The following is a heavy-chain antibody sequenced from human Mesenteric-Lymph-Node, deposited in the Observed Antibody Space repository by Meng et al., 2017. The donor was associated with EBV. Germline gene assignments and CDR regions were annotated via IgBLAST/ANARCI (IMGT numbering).Heavy chain of an antibody. Sequence: QVLMHQQGPGLVKPSEPPSLTCACSGGSCISNKWWSWVRQPPGEGLEWIGEIYHTGTTIYNPSLKSRVTMSIDKSKDQLSLKLSSVTAADTAVYFCARIGGKDTAMITRWFDPWGQGTLVTVSS. CDR2: IYHTGTT. V-gene: IGHV4-4*02. CDR1: GGSCISNKW. J-gene: IGHJ5*02. D-gene: IGHD5-18*01. CDR3: ARIGGKDTAMITRWFDP.